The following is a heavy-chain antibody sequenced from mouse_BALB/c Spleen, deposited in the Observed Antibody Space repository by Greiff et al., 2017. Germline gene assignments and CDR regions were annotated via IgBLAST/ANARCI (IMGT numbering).Heavy chain of an antibody. CDR1: GFTFSSYT. CDR2: ISNGGGST. Sequence: EVMLVESGGGLVQPGGSLKLSCAASGFTFSSYTMSWVRQTPEKRLEWVAYISNGGGSTYYPDTVKGRFTISRDNAKNTLYLQMSSLKSEDTAMYYCARQRGNYDAMDYWGQGTSVTVSS. D-gene: IGHD2-1*01. J-gene: IGHJ4*01. V-gene: IGHV5-12-2*01. CDR3: ARQRGNYDAMDY.